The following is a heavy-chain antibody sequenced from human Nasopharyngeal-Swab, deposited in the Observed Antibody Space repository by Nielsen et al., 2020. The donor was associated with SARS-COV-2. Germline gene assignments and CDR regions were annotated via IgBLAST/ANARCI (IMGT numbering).Heavy chain of an antibody. D-gene: IGHD4-17*01. CDR3: ARAKGGDDYGDYSTYYYGMDV. Sequence: WVRQAPGQGLEWMGIINPSGGSTSYAQKFQGRVTMTRDTSTSTVYMELSSLRSEDTAVYYRARAKGGDDYGDYSTYYYGMDVWGQGTTVTVSS. J-gene: IGHJ6*02. V-gene: IGHV1-46*01. CDR2: INPSGGST.